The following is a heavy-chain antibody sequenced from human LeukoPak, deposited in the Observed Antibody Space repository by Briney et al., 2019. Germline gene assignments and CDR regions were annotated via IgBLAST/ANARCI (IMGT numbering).Heavy chain of an antibody. V-gene: IGHV3-7*01. CDR3: AKDARYCSGGSCYGRVFDY. Sequence: PGGSLRLSCAASGFTFSSYWMSWVRQAPGKGLEWVANIKQDGSEKYYVDSVKGRFTISRDNAKNSLYLQMNSLRAEDTAVYYCAKDARYCSGGSCYGRVFDYWGQGTLVTVSS. CDR2: IKQDGSEK. J-gene: IGHJ4*02. CDR1: GFTFSSYW. D-gene: IGHD2-15*01.